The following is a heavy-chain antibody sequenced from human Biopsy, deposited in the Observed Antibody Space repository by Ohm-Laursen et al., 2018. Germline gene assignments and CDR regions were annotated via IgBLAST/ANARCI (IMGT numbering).Heavy chain of an antibody. CDR3: ARGVPHYDGSGFPLAGYWYFDL. CDR2: IYYSGST. CDR1: GGYISHYY. Sequence: GTLSLTCTVSGGYISHYYWTWIRQTPGKGLEWIGYIYYSGSTNYNPSLKSRVTISVDTSKNQFSLRLNSVTAADTAVYYCARGVPHYDGSGFPLAGYWYFDLWGRGTLVTVSS. D-gene: IGHD3-22*01. V-gene: IGHV4-59*01. J-gene: IGHJ2*01.